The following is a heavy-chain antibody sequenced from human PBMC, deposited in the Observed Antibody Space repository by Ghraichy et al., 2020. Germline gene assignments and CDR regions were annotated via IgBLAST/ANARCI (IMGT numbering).Heavy chain of an antibody. CDR2: INHSGST. CDR3: ARRGYSYGYGVFPKGFDY. CDR1: GGSFSGYY. V-gene: IGHV4-34*01. J-gene: IGHJ4*02. D-gene: IGHD5-18*01. Sequence: SETLSLTCAVYGGSFSGYYWSWIRQPPGKGLEWIGEINHSGSTNYNPSLKSRVTISVDTSKNQFSLKLSSVTAADTAVYYCARRGYSYGYGVFPKGFDYWGQGTLVTVSS.